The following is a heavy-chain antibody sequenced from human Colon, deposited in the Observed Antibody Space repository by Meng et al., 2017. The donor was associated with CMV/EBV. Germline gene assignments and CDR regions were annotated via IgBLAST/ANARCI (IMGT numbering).Heavy chain of an antibody. V-gene: IGHV3-30*02. CDR2: IRYDGNTN. CDR1: GFTFGSHV. CDR3: AKGRGPNSVTGTPGDYYYQYAMDV. D-gene: IGHD1-20*01. Sequence: GESLKISCAASGFTFGSHVMHWVRQAPGKGLEWVAFIRYDGNTNSYADSVKGRFTISRDNSKNTLHLQMSSLRADDTAVYYCAKGRGPNSVTGTPGDYYYQYAMDVWGQGTTVTVSS. J-gene: IGHJ6*01.